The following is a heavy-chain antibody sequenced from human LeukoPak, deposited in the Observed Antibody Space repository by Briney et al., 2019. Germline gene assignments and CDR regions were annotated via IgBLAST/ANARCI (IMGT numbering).Heavy chain of an antibody. CDR2: ISYSGNT. V-gene: IGHV4-59*12. D-gene: IGHD1-26*01. CDR3: AREGSYEGFDY. Sequence: PSETLSLTCTVSGGSINSYYWSWIRQPPGKGLEWIGYISYSGNTNYNPSLMSRVTMSVDTSKNQFSLKLSSVTAADTAVYYCAREGSYEGFDYWGQGTLVTVSS. J-gene: IGHJ4*02. CDR1: GGSINSYY.